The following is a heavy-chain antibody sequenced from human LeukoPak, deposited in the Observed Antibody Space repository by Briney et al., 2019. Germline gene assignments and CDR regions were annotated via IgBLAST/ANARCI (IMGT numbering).Heavy chain of an antibody. D-gene: IGHD4-17*01. Sequence: GGSLRLSCAASGFTFSNYWMSWVRQAPGKGLEWVANIKQDGSEKYYVDSVKGRFTISRDNAKNSLYLQMDSLRAEDTAVCYCARDPRWAVTTLVWGQGTLVTVSS. J-gene: IGHJ4*03. CDR2: IKQDGSEK. V-gene: IGHV3-7*01. CDR3: ARDPRWAVTTLV. CDR1: GFTFSNYW.